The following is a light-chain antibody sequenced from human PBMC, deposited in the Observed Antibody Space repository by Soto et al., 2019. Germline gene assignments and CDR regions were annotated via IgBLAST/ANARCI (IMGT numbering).Light chain of an antibody. CDR2: GAS. CDR1: QDIRKY. J-gene: IGKJ3*01. Sequence: DIQMTQSPSSLSASVGDRVTITCQASQDIRKYRNWYQQKPGRAPKLLSYGASNLETGVPSRFRGSGYGTDFIFTITSLQPEDIATYYCQHYDNLPPFTFGPGTKVAIK. CDR3: QHYDNLPPFT. V-gene: IGKV1-33*01.